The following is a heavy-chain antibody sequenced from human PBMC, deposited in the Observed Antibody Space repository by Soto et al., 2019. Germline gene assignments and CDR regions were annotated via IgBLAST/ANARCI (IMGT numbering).Heavy chain of an antibody. J-gene: IGHJ4*02. CDR1: GFTFCIYG. Sequence: GGSLRLSCAASGFTFCIYGMHWVRQAPGKGLECVAVISYGGSNKHYADSVKGRFSISRDNSKNTLSLQMNSLRAEDKAVYYCAKLPDYYGSGSSDYWGQGTLVTVSS. CDR2: ISYGGSNK. CDR3: AKLPDYYGSGSSDY. D-gene: IGHD3-10*01. V-gene: IGHV3-30*18.